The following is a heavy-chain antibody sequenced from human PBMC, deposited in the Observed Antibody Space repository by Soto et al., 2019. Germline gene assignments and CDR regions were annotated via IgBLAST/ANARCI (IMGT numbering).Heavy chain of an antibody. V-gene: IGHV4-59*08. CDR1: GGSISSYY. CDR3: ASFNWGRGADY. CDR2: IYYSGST. D-gene: IGHD7-27*01. Sequence: SETLSLTCTVSGGSISSYYWSWIRQPPGKGLEWIGYIYYSGSTNYNPSLKSRVTISVDTSKNQFSLKLSSVTAADTAVYYCASFNWGRGADYWGQGTLVTVSS. J-gene: IGHJ4*02.